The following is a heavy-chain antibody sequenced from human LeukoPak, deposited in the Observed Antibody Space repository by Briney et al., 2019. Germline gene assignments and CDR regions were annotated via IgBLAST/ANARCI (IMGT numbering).Heavy chain of an antibody. Sequence: SETLSLTCTVSGGSISSSSYYWGWIRQPPGKGLEWIGSIYYSGSTYYNPSLKSRVTISVDTSKNQFSLKLSSVTAADTAVYYCASQDLYNWNYVDYWGQGTLVTVSS. D-gene: IGHD1-20*01. J-gene: IGHJ4*02. CDR3: ASQDLYNWNYVDY. CDR2: IYYSGST. CDR1: GGSISSSSYY. V-gene: IGHV4-39*07.